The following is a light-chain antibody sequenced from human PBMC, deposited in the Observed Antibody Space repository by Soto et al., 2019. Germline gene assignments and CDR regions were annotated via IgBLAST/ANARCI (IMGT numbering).Light chain of an antibody. Sequence: QSALTQPPSVSGSPGHSVTISCTGTSSDVGGYNRVSWYQQPPGKAPKLLIYDVSNRPSGGSTRFSGSKSGNTASLTISWLQAEDEADYYCTSYATGSAYVFGPGTKVTVL. CDR2: DVS. CDR3: TSYATGSAYV. V-gene: IGLV2-18*02. J-gene: IGLJ1*01. CDR1: SSDVGGYNR.